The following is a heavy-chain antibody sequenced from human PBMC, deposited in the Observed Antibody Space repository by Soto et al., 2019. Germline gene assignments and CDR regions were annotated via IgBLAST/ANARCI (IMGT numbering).Heavy chain of an antibody. Sequence: ASVKVSCKASGYSFTSLDINWVRQTAGQGLEWMGWMQPSTGRTGYAQKFQGRVTMTRDTSINTAYMELTILTSDDTAFYYCARGVSAGVDYWGQGTLVTVSS. CDR2: MQPSTGRT. J-gene: IGHJ4*02. D-gene: IGHD1-26*01. V-gene: IGHV1-8*01. CDR1: GYSFTSLD. CDR3: ARGVSAGVDY.